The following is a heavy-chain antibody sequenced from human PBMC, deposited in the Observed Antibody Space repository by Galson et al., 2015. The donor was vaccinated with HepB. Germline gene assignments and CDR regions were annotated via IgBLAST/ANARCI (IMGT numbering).Heavy chain of an antibody. CDR2: INPNSGGT. V-gene: IGHV1-2*04. CDR3: ARDEQQLFPKYYFDY. Sequence: SVKVSCKASGYTFTGYYMHWVRQAPGQGLEWMGWINPNSGGTNYAQKFQGWVTMTRDTSISTAYMELSRLRSDDTAVYYCARDEQQLFPKYYFDYWGQGTLVTVSS. D-gene: IGHD6-13*01. CDR1: GYTFTGYY. J-gene: IGHJ4*02.